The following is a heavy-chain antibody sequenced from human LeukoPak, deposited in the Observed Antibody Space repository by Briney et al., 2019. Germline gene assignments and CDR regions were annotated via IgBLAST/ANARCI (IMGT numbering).Heavy chain of an antibody. CDR3: ARVVYSGYDFRGAMDV. V-gene: IGHV4-59*01. Sequence: ASETLSLTCTISGGSISSYYWSWIRQPPGKGLEWIGYIYYTGSTNHNPSLKSRVAISVDTSKNQFSLKLSSVTAADTAVYYCARVVYSGYDFRGAMDVWGKGTTVTVSS. J-gene: IGHJ6*03. CDR2: IYYTGST. D-gene: IGHD5-12*01. CDR1: GGSISSYY.